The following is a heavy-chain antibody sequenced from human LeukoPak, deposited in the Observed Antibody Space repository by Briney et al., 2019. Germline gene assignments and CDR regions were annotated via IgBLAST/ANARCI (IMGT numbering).Heavy chain of an antibody. J-gene: IGHJ4*02. D-gene: IGHD6-19*01. CDR1: GGSFSGYY. V-gene: IGHV4-34*01. Sequence: SETLSLTCAVYGGSFSGYYWSWIRQPPGKGLEWIGEINHSGSTNYNPSLKSRVTISVDTSKNQFSLKLSSVTAADTAVYYCARHAVYAGSGWSFDYWGQGTLITVSS. CDR3: ARHAVYAGSGWSFDY. CDR2: INHSGST.